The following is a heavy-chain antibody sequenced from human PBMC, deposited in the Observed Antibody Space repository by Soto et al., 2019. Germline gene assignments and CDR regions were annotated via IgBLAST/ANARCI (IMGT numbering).Heavy chain of an antibody. CDR2: IYYSGST. J-gene: IGHJ4*02. V-gene: IGHV4-59*01. CDR3: ASDSSGSYYFDY. CDR1: GGSISSYY. D-gene: IGHD6-19*01. Sequence: PSETLSLTCTFSGGSISSYYWSLIRQPPGKGLEWIGYIYYSGSTNYNPSLKSRVTISVDTSKNQFSLKVSSVTAADTAVYYCASDSSGSYYFDYWGQGTLVTVSS.